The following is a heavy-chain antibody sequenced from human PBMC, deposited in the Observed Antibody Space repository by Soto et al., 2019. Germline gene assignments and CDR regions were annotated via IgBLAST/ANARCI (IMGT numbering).Heavy chain of an antibody. CDR1: GWSFSGYY. CDR3: ARGAAAGNNRYYGMDV. J-gene: IGHJ6*02. Sequence: AGTLTLSCAVYGWSFSGYYWSWVRQPPGKGLEWIGEINHSGSTNYNPSLKSRVTISVDTTKNQFSLKLSSVTAADTAVYYCARGAAAGNNRYYGMDVWGQGTTVTVSS. D-gene: IGHD6-13*01. V-gene: IGHV4-34*01. CDR2: INHSGST.